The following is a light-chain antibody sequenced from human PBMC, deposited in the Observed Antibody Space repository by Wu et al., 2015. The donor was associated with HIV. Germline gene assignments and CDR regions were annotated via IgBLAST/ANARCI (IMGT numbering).Light chain of an antibody. J-gene: IGKJ1*01. V-gene: IGKV3-20*01. CDR1: QSVSSNY. Sequence: SLSSTGKGATLSCRASQSVSSNYLAWYQQKPGQAPRLLIFGASTRATGIPDRFSGSGSGADFTLTISGLEPEDFAVYYCQHYGTLTRTFGQGTKVQI. CDR2: GAS. CDR3: QHYGTLTRT.